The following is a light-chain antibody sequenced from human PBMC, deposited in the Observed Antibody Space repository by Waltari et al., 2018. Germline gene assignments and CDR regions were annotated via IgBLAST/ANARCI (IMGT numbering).Light chain of an antibody. J-gene: IGKJ2*01. V-gene: IGKV3D-15*01. CDR3: QHYNRWPYA. CDR2: GAS. Sequence: EIEMTQSPATLSVSPGDRVILSCRASQSVSRNLGWYQQKPGQPPKLLIYGASVRATGIPARFSDSGSGTEFTLTISSLQSEDFAVYYCQHYNRWPYAFGQGTKLEIK. CDR1: QSVSRN.